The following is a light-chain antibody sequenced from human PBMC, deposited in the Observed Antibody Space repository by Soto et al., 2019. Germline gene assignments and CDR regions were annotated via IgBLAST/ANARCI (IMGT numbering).Light chain of an antibody. CDR1: QSINSY. Sequence: DIQMTQSPSTLSASVGDRVTITCRASQSINSYLAWYQQKPGKAPELLIYEASNLESGVPSRFSGSGSGTEFTLTISSLQPDDFATYYCQQSRDYPWTFGQGTKVDIK. V-gene: IGKV1-5*03. CDR2: EAS. CDR3: QQSRDYPWT. J-gene: IGKJ1*01.